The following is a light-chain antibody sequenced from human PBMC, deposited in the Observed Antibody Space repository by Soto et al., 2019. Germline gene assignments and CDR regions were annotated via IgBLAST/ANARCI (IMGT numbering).Light chain of an antibody. CDR2: GAS. V-gene: IGKV3-20*01. CDR3: QQYGSSPQLT. Sequence: EIVLTQSPGTLSLSPGERATLSCRASQSVSSSYLAWYQQKTGQAPRLLIYGASSRATGIPDRFSGSGAGTDFPITIIRREPEDFAVYYCQQYGSSPQLTFGGGNKVEIK. CDR1: QSVSSSY. J-gene: IGKJ4*01.